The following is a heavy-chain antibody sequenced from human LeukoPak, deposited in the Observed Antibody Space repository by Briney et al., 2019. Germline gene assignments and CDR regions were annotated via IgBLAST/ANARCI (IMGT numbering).Heavy chain of an antibody. D-gene: IGHD2-21*02. CDR2: INEDGSYK. J-gene: IGHJ4*02. V-gene: IGHV3-7*01. CDR3: ARDATRGGDNDY. CDR1: GFTFSSYA. Sequence: GGSLRLSCAASGFTFSSYAMHWVRQAPGKGLEWVANINEDGSYKYHADSVKGRLTISRDNAKNSLYLQMNSLRAEDTAVYYCARDATRGGDNDYWGQGTRVIVSS.